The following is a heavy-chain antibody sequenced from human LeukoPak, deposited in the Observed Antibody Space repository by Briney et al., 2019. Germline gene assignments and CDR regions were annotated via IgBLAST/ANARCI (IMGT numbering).Heavy chain of an antibody. CDR2: ISSSSSYI. V-gene: IGHV3-21*01. D-gene: IGHD3-22*01. CDR1: GFTFSSYA. CDR3: ARDQGDSSGYYSDNWFDP. Sequence: PGGSLRLSCAASGFTFSSYAMNWVRQAPGKGLEWVSSISSSSSYIYYADSVKGRFTISRDNAKNSLYLQMNSLRAEDTAVYYCARDQGDSSGYYSDNWFDPWGQGTLVTVSS. J-gene: IGHJ5*02.